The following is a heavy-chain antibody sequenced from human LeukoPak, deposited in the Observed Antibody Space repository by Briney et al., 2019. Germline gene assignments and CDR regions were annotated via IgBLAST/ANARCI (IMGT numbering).Heavy chain of an antibody. V-gene: IGHV3-30*02. D-gene: IGHD6-6*01. J-gene: IGHJ4*02. CDR3: AKEGIAARTDY. CDR2: IRYDGSNK. Sequence: PSETLSLTCAVSGYSISSGYYWGWIRQPPGKGLGWVAFIRYDGSNKYYADSVKGRFTISRDNSKNTLYLQMNSLRAEDTAVYYCAKEGIAARTDYWGQGTLVTVSS. CDR1: GYSISSGYY.